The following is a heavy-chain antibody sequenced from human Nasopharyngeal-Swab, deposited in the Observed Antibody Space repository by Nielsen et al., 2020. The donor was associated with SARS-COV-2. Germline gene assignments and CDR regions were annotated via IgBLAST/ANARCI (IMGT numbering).Heavy chain of an antibody. J-gene: IGHJ5*02. V-gene: IGHV3-23*01. D-gene: IGHD6-13*01. CDR2: ISGGGGST. CDR1: GFTFSSYA. CDR3: AKGVVGIAAAGDWFDP. Sequence: GGSLRLSCAASGFTFSSYAMSWVRQAPGKGLEWVSAISGGGGSTYYADSVKGRFTISRDNSKNTLYLQMNSLRAEDTAVYYCAKGVVGIAAAGDWFDPWGQGTLVTVSS.